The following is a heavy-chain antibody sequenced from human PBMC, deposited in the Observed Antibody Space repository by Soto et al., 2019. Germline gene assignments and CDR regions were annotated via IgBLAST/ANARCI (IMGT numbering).Heavy chain of an antibody. J-gene: IGHJ6*03. D-gene: IGHD2-2*01. Sequence: GGSLRLSCAASGFTFSSYSMNWVRQAPGKGLEWVSYFSISSSTIYYADSVKGRFTISRDNAKNSLYLQMNSLRAEDTAVYYCARPGYCSSTSCYEWDYYYYYMDVWGKGTTVTVSS. CDR3: ARPGYCSSTSCYEWDYYYYYMDV. CDR2: FSISSSTI. CDR1: GFTFSSYS. V-gene: IGHV3-48*01.